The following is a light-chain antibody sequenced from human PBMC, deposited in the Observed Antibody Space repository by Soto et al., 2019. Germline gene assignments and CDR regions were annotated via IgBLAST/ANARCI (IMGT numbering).Light chain of an antibody. CDR1: QDISNY. CDR3: QQYDNMVS. J-gene: IGKJ4*01. V-gene: IGKV1-33*01. Sequence: DIQMTQSPSSLSASVGDRGTITCQSSQDISNYLNCYHRKPGKAGKLLIYDASNLETWVPSRFSGSGSGKDFTLTLSRLQPEDIARYYCQQYDNMVSFGGGTKVDLK. CDR2: DAS.